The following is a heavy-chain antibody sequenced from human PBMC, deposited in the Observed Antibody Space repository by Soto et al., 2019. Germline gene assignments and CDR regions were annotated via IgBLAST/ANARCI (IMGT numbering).Heavy chain of an antibody. CDR1: GDTFTSYG. V-gene: IGHV1-18*04. D-gene: IGHD5-18*01. CDR3: GRDQRRGYRYGMDV. CDR2: ISAYNGNT. Sequence: EPSVKVSSKASGDTFTSYGISWVRQAPGQGLEWMGWISAYNGNTNYAQKLQGRVTMTTDTSTSTAYMELRSLRSDDTAVYYCGRDQRRGYRYGMDVWGQGTTVTVSS. J-gene: IGHJ6*02.